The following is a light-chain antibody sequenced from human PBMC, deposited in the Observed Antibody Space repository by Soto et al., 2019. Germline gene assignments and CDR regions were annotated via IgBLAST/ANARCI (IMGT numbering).Light chain of an antibody. J-gene: IGLJ2*01. CDR1: SSDVGAYNF. Sequence: QSVLTQPASVSASPGQSITISCTGTSSDVGAYNFVSWYQQCPGKAPKLMIYDVNNRPSGVSIRFSGSKTGNTASLTISGLQPEDEADYYCSSYASNRDVLFGGGTKLTV. CDR2: DVN. V-gene: IGLV2-14*01. CDR3: SSYASNRDVL.